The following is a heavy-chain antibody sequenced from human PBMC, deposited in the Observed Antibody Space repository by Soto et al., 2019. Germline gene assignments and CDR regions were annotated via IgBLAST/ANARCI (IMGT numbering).Heavy chain of an antibody. J-gene: IGHJ3*02. CDR3: ARGSLLGYYDSKDRFDI. Sequence: ASVKVSCKASGYTFTGYYMHWVRQAPGQGLEWMGWINPNSGGTNYAQKFQGWVTMTRDTSISTAYMELSRLRSDDTAVYYCARGSLLGYYDSKDRFDIWGQGTMVTVSS. V-gene: IGHV1-2*04. D-gene: IGHD3-22*01. CDR2: INPNSGGT. CDR1: GYTFTGYY.